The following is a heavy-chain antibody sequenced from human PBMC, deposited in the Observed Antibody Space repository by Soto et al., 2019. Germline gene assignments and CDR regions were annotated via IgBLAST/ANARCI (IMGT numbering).Heavy chain of an antibody. CDR2: ITGSGETV. Sequence: LRLSCVASGFTFSRYEMNWVRQAPGKGLEWISYITGSGETVFYADSVKGQFTISRDNAKNSLFLQMNGLRVEDTAVYFCAREDTSVVNLFDFWGQGALVTVSS. CDR1: GFTFSRYE. V-gene: IGHV3-48*03. CDR3: AREDTSVVNLFDF. D-gene: IGHD5-18*01. J-gene: IGHJ4*02.